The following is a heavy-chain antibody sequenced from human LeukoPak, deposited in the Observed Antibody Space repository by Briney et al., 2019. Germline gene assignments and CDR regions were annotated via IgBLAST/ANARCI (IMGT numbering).Heavy chain of an antibody. CDR3: ARHSPGLGPNNWNYVY. CDR2: IKSNSGDT. Sequence: ASVKVSCKASGYTFSGYYLHWVRQAPGQGLEWMGWIKSNSGDTNYAQKFQGRVSMTRDTSISTAYMELSGLRSDGTAIYYCARHSPGLGPNNWNYVYWGQGTLVTVSS. D-gene: IGHD1-7*01. J-gene: IGHJ4*02. CDR1: GYTFSGYY. V-gene: IGHV1-2*02.